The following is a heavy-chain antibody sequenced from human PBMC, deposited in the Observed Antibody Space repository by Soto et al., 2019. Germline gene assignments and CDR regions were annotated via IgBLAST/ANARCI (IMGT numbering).Heavy chain of an antibody. V-gene: IGHV1-46*01. CDR2: INPSGGST. D-gene: IGHD3-22*01. J-gene: IGHJ3*02. CDR1: GYTFTSYY. CDR3: ARDLGNYYYDSSGYYTGPSGDAFDI. Sequence: ASVKVSCKASGYTFTSYYMHWVRQAPGQGLEWMGIINPSGGSTSYAQKFQGRVTMTRDTSTSTVYMELSSLRSEDTAVYYCARDLGNYYYDSSGYYTGPSGDAFDIWGQGTMVTVSS.